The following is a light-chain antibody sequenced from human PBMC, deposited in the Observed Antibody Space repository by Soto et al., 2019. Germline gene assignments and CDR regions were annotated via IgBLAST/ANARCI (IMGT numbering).Light chain of an antibody. CDR2: DAS. CDR1: QSVSSN. Sequence: EIVMTQSPATLSVSPGERATLSCRASQSVSSNVAWYQQKPGQAPRLLIYDASTRATAIPARFSGGGSGTEFTLTISSLQSEDFAFYYCQQFNNWPRTFGQGTKVDI. CDR3: QQFNNWPRT. J-gene: IGKJ1*01. V-gene: IGKV3-15*01.